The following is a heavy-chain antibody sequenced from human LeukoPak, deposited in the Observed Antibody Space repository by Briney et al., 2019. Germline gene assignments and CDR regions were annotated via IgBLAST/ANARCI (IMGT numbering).Heavy chain of an antibody. J-gene: IGHJ4*02. CDR1: GFTFSSYA. V-gene: IGHV3-64D*06. D-gene: IGHD4-17*01. CDR3: VKDDYGDYGSWDY. CDR2: ISSNGGST. Sequence: GGSLRLACSASGFTFSSYAMHWVRQAPGKGLEYVSAISSNGGSTYYADSVKGRFTISRDNSKNTLYLQMSSLRAEDTAVYYCVKDDYGDYGSWDYWGQGTLVTVSS.